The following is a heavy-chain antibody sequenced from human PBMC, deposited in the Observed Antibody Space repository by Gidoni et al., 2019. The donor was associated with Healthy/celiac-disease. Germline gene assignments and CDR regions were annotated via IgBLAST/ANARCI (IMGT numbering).Heavy chain of an antibody. CDR2: ISGSGGST. Sequence: EVQLLESGGGLVQPGGSLRLSCAASGFTFSSYAMSWVRQAPGKGLEWVSAISGSGGSTYYADSVKGRFTISRDNSKNTLYLQRNSLRAEDTAVYYCAKDSRMTTVVSNYFDYWGQGTLVTVSS. CDR3: AKDSRMTTVVSNYFDY. V-gene: IGHV3-23*01. CDR1: GFTFSSYA. J-gene: IGHJ4*02. D-gene: IGHD4-17*01.